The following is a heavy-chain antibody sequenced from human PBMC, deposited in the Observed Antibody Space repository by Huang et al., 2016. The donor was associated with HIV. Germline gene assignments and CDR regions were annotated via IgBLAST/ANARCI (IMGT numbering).Heavy chain of an antibody. CDR3: AGSPGMGMVAGGWVVH. Sequence: QVRLQQWGAGLLKPSETLSLTCAVYNGSFSGYFWNWIRLAPRKGMEWSCEISLSGNVNSNPSLKSRFSMSVVPSKKQFSLTLTSVTAADSAIYYCAGSPGMGMVAGGWVVHWGHGNQVSVSS. V-gene: IGHV4-34*02. CDR1: NGSFSGYF. J-gene: IGHJ4*01. D-gene: IGHD6-19*01. CDR2: ISLSGNV.